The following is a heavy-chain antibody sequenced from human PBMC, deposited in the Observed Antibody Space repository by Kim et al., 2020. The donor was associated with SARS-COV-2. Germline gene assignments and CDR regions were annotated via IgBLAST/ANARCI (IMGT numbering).Heavy chain of an antibody. CDR2: INSSGGHS. CDR1: GFTFSSYD. Sequence: GGSLRLSCAASGFTFSSYDMTWVRQAPGKGLEWVSSINSSGGHSYYADSVRGRIIICRDNANKPVYLQMSSLRAEDTAVYYSAKELYAGAVIFYYCG. V-gene: IGHV3-21*01. D-gene: IGHD3-16*01. J-gene: IGHJ4*01. CDR3: AKELYAGAVIFYY.